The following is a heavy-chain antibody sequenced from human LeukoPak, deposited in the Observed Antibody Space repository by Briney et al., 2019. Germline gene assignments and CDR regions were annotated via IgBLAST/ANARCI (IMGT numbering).Heavy chain of an antibody. J-gene: IGHJ4*02. Sequence: SQTLSLTCAISGDSVSSNSAAWNWIRQSPSRGLEWLGRTYYRSKWYNDYAVSVKSRITINPDTSKNQFNLQLNSVTPEDTAVYYCARGPLWFGELSFDYWGQGTLVTVSS. CDR2: TYYRSKWYN. CDR3: ARGPLWFGELSFDY. V-gene: IGHV6-1*01. CDR1: GDSVSSNSAA. D-gene: IGHD3-10*01.